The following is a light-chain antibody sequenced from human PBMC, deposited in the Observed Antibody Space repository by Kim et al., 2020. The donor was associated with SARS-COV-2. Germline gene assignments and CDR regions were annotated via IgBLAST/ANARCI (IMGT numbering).Light chain of an antibody. CDR3: VLYMGSGIKV. CDR1: SGSVSTSYY. J-gene: IGLJ3*02. V-gene: IGLV8-61*01. CDR2: STN. Sequence: GGTVTLSCGLSSGSVSTSYYPSWYQQTPGQAPRTLIYSTNTRSSGVPDRFSGSILGNKAALTITGAQADDESDYYCVLYMGSGIKVFGGGTKLTVL.